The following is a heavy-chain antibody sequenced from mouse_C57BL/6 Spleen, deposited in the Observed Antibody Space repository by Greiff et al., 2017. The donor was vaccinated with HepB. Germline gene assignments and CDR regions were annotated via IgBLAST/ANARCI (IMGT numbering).Heavy chain of an antibody. CDR1: GYAFSSSW. J-gene: IGHJ3*01. CDR2: IYPGDGDT. V-gene: IGHV1-82*01. CDR3: ARDLDWFAY. Sequence: VQVVESGPELVKPGASVKISCKASGYAFSSSWMNWVKQRPGKGLEWIGRIYPGDGDTNYNGKFKGKATLTADKSSSTAYMQLSSLTSEDSAVYFCARDLDWFAYWGQGTLVTVSA.